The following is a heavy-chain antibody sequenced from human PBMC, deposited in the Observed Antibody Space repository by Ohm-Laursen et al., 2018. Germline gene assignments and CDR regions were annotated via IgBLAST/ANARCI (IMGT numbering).Heavy chain of an antibody. CDR3: ARSHIVVVTANDAFDI. J-gene: IGHJ3*02. V-gene: IGHV2-70*11. D-gene: IGHD2-21*02. CDR2: IDWDDDK. CDR1: GFSLSTSGMC. Sequence: TQTLTLTCTSSGFSLSTSGMCVSWIRQPPGKALEWLARIDWDDDKYYSTSLKTRLTISKDTSKNQVVLTMTNMDPVDTATYYCARSHIVVVTANDAFDIWGQGTMVTVSS.